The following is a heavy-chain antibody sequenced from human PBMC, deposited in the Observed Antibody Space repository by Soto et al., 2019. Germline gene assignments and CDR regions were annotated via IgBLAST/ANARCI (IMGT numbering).Heavy chain of an antibody. D-gene: IGHD3-10*01. J-gene: IGHJ6*03. CDR1: GFTFSSYW. CDR2: IKQAGSEK. CDR3: AREDYYGSGLYYYYYYYMDV. V-gene: IGHV3-7*01. Sequence: GGSLRLSCAASGFTFSSYWMSWVRQAPGKGLEWVANIKQAGSEKYYVDSVKGRFTISRDNAKNSLYLQMNSLRAEDTAVYYCAREDYYGSGLYYYYYYYMDVWGKGTTVTVSS.